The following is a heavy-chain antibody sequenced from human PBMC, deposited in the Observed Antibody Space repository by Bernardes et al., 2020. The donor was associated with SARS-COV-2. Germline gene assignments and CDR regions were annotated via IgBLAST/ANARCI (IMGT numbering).Heavy chain of an antibody. Sequence: SETLSLTCTVSGGSISSHYWSWIRQPPGKGLEWIGYIYGGGSTNYNPSLKSRVTISTDTSKNQVSLKLTSVTAADTAMYYCGRMGTIFGVNTNDYWGQGTQVTVSS. CDR2: IYGGGST. D-gene: IGHD3-3*01. CDR1: GGSISSHY. J-gene: IGHJ4*02. V-gene: IGHV4-59*11. CDR3: GRMGTIFGVNTNDY.